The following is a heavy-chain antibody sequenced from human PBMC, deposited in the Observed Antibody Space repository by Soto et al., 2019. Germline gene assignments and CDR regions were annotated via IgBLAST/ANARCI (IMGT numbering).Heavy chain of an antibody. CDR2: INHSGST. J-gene: IGHJ4*02. CDR3: ARDKITGLFDS. D-gene: IGHD2-8*02. Sequence: PSETLSLTCAVYGGSFSGYYWTWIRQPPGTGLEWIGEINHSGSTNYNPSLKSRVTISVDTSKNQFSLKLTSVTAADTAVYYCARDKITGLFDSWGQGTLVNVPQ. CDR1: GGSFSGYY. V-gene: IGHV4-34*01.